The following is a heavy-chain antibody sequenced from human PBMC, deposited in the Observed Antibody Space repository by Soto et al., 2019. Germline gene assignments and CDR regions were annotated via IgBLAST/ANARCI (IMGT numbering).Heavy chain of an antibody. CDR2: IIPIFGTA. CDR1: GGTFSSYA. V-gene: IGHV1-69*12. D-gene: IGHD1-1*01. J-gene: IGHJ6*02. CDR3: ASPTKPLYYYYGMDV. Sequence: QVQLVQSGAEVKKPGSSVKVSCKASGGTFSSYAISWVRQAPGQGLEWMGGIIPIFGTANYAQKFQGRVTITADESTSPAYMALRSLRSEDTAVSYCASPTKPLYYYYGMDVWGQGTTVTVSS.